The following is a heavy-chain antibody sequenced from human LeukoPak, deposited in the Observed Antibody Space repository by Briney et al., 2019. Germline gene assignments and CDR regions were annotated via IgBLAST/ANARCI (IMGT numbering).Heavy chain of an antibody. CDR1: GGTFSSYA. J-gene: IGHJ4*02. Sequence: SVKVSCKASGGTFSSYAISWVRQAPGQGLEWMGGIIPIFGTANYAQKFQGRVTITTDESTSTAYMELSSLRYEDTAVYYCARSTTVVTPFDYWGQGTLVTVSS. CDR2: IIPIFGTA. D-gene: IGHD4-23*01. V-gene: IGHV1-69*05. CDR3: ARSTTVVTPFDY.